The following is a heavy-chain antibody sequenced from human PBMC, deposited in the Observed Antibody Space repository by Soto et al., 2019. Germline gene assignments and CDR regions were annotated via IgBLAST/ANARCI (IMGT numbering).Heavy chain of an antibody. D-gene: IGHD5-18*01. J-gene: IGHJ3*02. CDR2: IIPIFGTA. V-gene: IGHV1-69*13. Sequence: ASVKVSCKASGGTFSSYAISWVRQAPGQGLEWMGGIIPIFGTANYAQKFQGRVTITADESTSTAYMELSSLRSEDTAVYYCARGFKDTAMVGSAFDIWGQGTMVTVSS. CDR3: ARGFKDTAMVGSAFDI. CDR1: GGTFSSYA.